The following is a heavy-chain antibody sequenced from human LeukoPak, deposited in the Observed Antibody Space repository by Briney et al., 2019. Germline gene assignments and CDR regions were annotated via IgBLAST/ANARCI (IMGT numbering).Heavy chain of an antibody. V-gene: IGHV3-15*07. D-gene: IGHD3-10*01. Sequence: GGSLRLSCAASGFTFSKAWMSWVRQAPGKGLEWVGRIKSKTDGGTIDHAAPVKGRFTISRDDSKNMMYLQMNSLKTEDTAVYYCSTDYYGSGRPGFGYWGQGSLVTVSS. CDR3: STDYYGSGRPGFGY. CDR2: IKSKTDGGTI. J-gene: IGHJ4*02. CDR1: GFTFSKAW.